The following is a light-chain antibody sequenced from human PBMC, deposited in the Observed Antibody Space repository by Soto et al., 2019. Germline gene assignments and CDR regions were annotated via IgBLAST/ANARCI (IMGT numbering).Light chain of an antibody. CDR1: QSIDNNH. J-gene: IGKJ4*01. Sequence: EIVLTQSPGTLSLSPGERVTLSCRASQSIDNNHLAWYQQKPGQAPRLLIHGTSNRATGIPDSLSGSASGTDFPLTFSRLEPEDSAVYYCEYYGNSITFGGGTKVDIK. CDR2: GTS. V-gene: IGKV3-20*01. CDR3: EYYGNSIT.